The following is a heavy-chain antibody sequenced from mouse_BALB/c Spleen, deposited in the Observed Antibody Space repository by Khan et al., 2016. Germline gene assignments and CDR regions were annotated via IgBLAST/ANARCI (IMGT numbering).Heavy chain of an antibody. D-gene: IGHD2-14*01. CDR2: ISSDSSTK. Sequence: EVELVESGGGLVQPGGSRKLSCAASGFTFSSFGMHWVRQAPEKGLEWVAYISSDSSTKYYADTVKGRFTISRDNPQNTLFLQMTSLRSEDTAIFYCARDRYDYWGQGTTLTVSS. CDR3: ARDRYDY. J-gene: IGHJ2*01. V-gene: IGHV5-17*02. CDR1: GFTFSSFG.